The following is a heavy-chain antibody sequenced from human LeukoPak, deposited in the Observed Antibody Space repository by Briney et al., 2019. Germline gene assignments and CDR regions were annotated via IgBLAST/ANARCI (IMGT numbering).Heavy chain of an antibody. Sequence: GASVKVSCKASGYTFTSYGITWVRQAPGQGLEWMGWISGYNGNTNYAQNLQGRVTMTTDTSTNTAYMELRSLRSDDTAVYYCARGDFWSGSLYYMDVWGKGTTVTVSS. CDR3: ARGDFWSGSLYYMDV. CDR1: GYTFTSYG. J-gene: IGHJ6*03. D-gene: IGHD3-3*01. CDR2: ISGYNGNT. V-gene: IGHV1-18*01.